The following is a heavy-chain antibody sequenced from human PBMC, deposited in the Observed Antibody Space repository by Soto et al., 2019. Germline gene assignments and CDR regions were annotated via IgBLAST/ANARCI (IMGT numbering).Heavy chain of an antibody. D-gene: IGHD3-22*01. J-gene: IGHJ6*02. CDR2: IYYSGST. Sequence: TLSLTCTVSGGSISSSSYYWGWIRQPPRKGLEWIGSIYYSGSTYYNPSLKSRVTISVDTSKNQFSLKLSPVTAADTAVYYCASLKLPLAMIVVVISSKSYGMDVWGQGTTVTVSS. CDR1: GGSISSSSYY. CDR3: ASLKLPLAMIVVVISSKSYGMDV. V-gene: IGHV4-39*01.